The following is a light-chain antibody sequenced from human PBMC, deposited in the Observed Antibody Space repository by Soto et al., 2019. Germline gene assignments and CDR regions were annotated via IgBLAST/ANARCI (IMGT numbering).Light chain of an antibody. V-gene: IGKV1-39*01. CDR1: QSIVTY. CDR2: AAS. J-gene: IGKJ1*01. CDR3: QQSYSTPPWT. Sequence: DIQMNQSPSSLSASVGDRVTITCRASQSIVTYLNWYLQQPGKAPKLXXYAASNLQSGVPSRFSGSGSGTDFTLTISSLQPEDFATYVGQQSYSTPPWTFGQGTKVDIK.